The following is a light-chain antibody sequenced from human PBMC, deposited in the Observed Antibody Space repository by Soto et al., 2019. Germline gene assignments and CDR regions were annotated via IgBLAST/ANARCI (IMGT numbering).Light chain of an antibody. Sequence: EIVLTQSPATLSLSPGERATLSCRASQSVSRYLAWYQQKPGQAPRLLIYDASNRATGIPARFSGSGSGTEFTLTIDRLQSADFAVYYCQQYDRWPVTFGGGTKVEIK. CDR2: DAS. V-gene: IGKV3-11*01. CDR1: QSVSRY. J-gene: IGKJ4*01. CDR3: QQYDRWPVT.